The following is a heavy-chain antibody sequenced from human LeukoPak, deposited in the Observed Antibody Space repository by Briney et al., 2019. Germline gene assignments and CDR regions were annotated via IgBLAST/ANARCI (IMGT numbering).Heavy chain of an antibody. Sequence: PSETLSLTCTVSGGSISSYYWSWIRPPPGKGLAGIGYIYYSGSTNYNPSLKSRVTISVATSKNQFSLKLSSVTAADTSVYYCARSGYSSSWYVGYFDYWGQGTLVTVSS. J-gene: IGHJ4*02. D-gene: IGHD6-13*01. V-gene: IGHV4-59*08. CDR2: IYYSGST. CDR1: GGSISSYY. CDR3: ARSGYSSSWYVGYFDY.